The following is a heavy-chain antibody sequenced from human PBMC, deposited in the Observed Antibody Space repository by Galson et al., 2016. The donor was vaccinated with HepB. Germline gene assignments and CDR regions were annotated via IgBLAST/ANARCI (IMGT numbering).Heavy chain of an antibody. J-gene: IGHJ4*02. D-gene: IGHD2-15*01. V-gene: IGHV1-8*01. CDR2: MDPNSGNT. Sequence: SVKVSCKASGYTFTSYDINWVRQATGQGLEWMGWMDPNSGNTDYAQKFQGRVTMTRDTSISTAYMELSSLRSEDTAVYYCARVSLPSRYWSGDSCYFYHWGQGTLVTVSS. CDR3: ARVSLPSRYWSGDSCYFYH. CDR1: GYTFTSYD.